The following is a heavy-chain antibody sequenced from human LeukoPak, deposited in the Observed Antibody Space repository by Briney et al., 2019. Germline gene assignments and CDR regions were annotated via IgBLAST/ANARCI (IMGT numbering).Heavy chain of an antibody. V-gene: IGHV3-23*01. CDR1: GFTFSSYA. J-gene: IGHJ4*02. Sequence: GGSLRLSCAASGFTFSSYAMSWVRQAPGKGLEWVSGINRPPDSTFAADSVRGRFTISRDNSKNTLYLQMNSLRVEDTALYYCAKVHGVPYWGQGTLVTVSS. CDR2: INRPPDST. CDR3: AKVHGVPY. D-gene: IGHD1-1*01.